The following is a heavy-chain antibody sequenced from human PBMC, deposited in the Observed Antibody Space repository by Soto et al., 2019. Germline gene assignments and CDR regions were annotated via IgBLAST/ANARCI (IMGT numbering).Heavy chain of an antibody. V-gene: IGHV1-18*01. Sequence: ASVKVSCKASGYTFTSYGISWVRQAPGQGLEWMGWISAYNGNTNYAQKLQGRVTMTTDTSASTAYMELRSLRSDDTAVYYCARDPSWFGDPTENWFDPWGQGTLVTVSS. CDR3: ARDPSWFGDPTENWFDP. CDR2: ISAYNGNT. J-gene: IGHJ5*02. D-gene: IGHD3-10*01. CDR1: GYTFTSYG.